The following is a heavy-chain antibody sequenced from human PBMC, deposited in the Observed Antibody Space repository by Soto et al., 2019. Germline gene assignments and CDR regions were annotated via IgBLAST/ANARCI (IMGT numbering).Heavy chain of an antibody. CDR2: TYYKSKWNN. V-gene: IGHV6-1*01. CDR3: AGSTWFRGLDV. Sequence: SQTLSLSCAISGDSVSSNSAAWIWIRQSPSRGLEWLGRTYYKSKWNNDYALSVKSRITISPDTSQNLFSLDLDSVTPEDTAVYYCAGSTWFRGLDVWGQGTPVTVS. D-gene: IGHD2-2*01. J-gene: IGHJ6*02. CDR1: GDSVSSNSAA.